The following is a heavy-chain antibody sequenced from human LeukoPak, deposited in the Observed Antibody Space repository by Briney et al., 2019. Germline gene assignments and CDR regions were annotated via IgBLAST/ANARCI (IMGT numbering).Heavy chain of an antibody. Sequence: ASVKVSCKASGYTFTSYYMHWVRQAPGQGLEWMGIINPSGGSTSYAQKFQGRVTMTRDTSTSTVYMELSSLRSEDTAVYYCAKAPIWWELPRGHFQHWGQGTLVTVSS. D-gene: IGHD1-26*01. CDR3: AKAPIWWELPRGHFQH. CDR1: GYTFTSYY. CDR2: INPSGGST. V-gene: IGHV1-46*01. J-gene: IGHJ1*01.